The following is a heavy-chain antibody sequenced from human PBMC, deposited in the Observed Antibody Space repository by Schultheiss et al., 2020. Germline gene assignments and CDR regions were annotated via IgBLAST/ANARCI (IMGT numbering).Heavy chain of an antibody. J-gene: IGHJ4*02. CDR1: GGSISSYY. Sequence: TLSLTCTVSGGSISSYYWSWIRQPAGKGLEWIGSIYYSGSTYYNPSLKSRVTISVDTSKNQFSLKLSSVTAADTAVYYCASSSGWPYFDYWGQGTLVTVSS. CDR3: ASSSGWPYFDY. CDR2: IYYSGST. D-gene: IGHD6-19*01. V-gene: IGHV4-59*05.